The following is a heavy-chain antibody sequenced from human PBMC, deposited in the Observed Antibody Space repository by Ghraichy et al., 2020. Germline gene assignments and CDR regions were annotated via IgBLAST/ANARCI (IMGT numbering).Heavy chain of an antibody. CDR2: INPSGGST. V-gene: IGHV1-46*01. Sequence: ASVKVSCKASGYTFTSYYMHWVRQAPGQGLEWMGIINPSGGSTSYAQKFQGRVTMTRDTSTSTVYMELSSLRSEDTAVYYCARFKPLGPHPDTTDFDCWGQGTLVTVSS. J-gene: IGHJ4*02. CDR1: GYTFTSYY. CDR3: ARFKPLGPHPDTTDFDC. D-gene: IGHD5-18*01.